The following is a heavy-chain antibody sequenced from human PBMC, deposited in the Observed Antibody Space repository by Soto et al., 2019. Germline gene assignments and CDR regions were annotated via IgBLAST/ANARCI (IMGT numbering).Heavy chain of an antibody. Sequence: GESLKISCKGSGYSFAGYWITWVRQKPGKGLEWMGRIDPSDSQTYYSPSFRGHVTISVTKSISTAYLQWSSLKASDTAMYYCARRGRPGRNGGYFQHWGQGTLVTVSS. CDR1: GYSFAGYW. J-gene: IGHJ1*01. CDR3: ARRGRPGRNGGYFQH. D-gene: IGHD1-26*01. V-gene: IGHV5-10-1*01. CDR2: IDPSDSQT.